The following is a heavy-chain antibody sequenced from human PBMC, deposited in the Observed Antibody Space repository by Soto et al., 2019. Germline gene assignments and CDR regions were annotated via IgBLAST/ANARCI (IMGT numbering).Heavy chain of an antibody. Sequence: SLRLSCADSGLSFSSYGMHCVRQAPGAGLEWVAAISYDGSNKNYLASVEGRFTISRDNSKNTLYLQMNALRPEDTAVYYWSSDAYYNSSRGYGVYAYWGQGSL. V-gene: IGHV3-30*03. CDR3: SSDAYYNSSRGYGVYAY. D-gene: IGHD3-16*01. CDR2: ISYDGSNK. CDR1: GLSFSSYG. J-gene: IGHJ4*02.